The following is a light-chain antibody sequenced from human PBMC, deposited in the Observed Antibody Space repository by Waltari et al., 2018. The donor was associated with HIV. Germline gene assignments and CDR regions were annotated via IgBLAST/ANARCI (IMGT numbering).Light chain of an antibody. V-gene: IGKV3-20*01. Sequence: EIVLTQSPGTLSLSPGERATFSCRASQSVSSGYLAWYQQKPGQAPRLLIYGASSRATGIPDRFSGSGSGTDFTLTISRLEPEDFATYFCQQSHSSPLTFGPGTKVDVK. CDR1: QSVSSGY. J-gene: IGKJ3*01. CDR2: GAS. CDR3: QQSHSSPLT.